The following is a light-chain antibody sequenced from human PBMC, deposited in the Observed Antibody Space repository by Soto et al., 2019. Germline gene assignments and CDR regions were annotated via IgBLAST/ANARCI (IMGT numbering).Light chain of an antibody. CDR3: QQYKTWPRT. CDR1: QSVSTN. J-gene: IGKJ1*01. CDR2: GAS. V-gene: IGKV3-15*01. Sequence: ILMTQSPATLSVPPGEGATLACRASQSVSTNFAWYQQRPGQAPRLLFYGASIRATAVPARFTASGSGTEFTLTIGSLQSEDFAVYYCQQYKTWPRTFGQGTKVDIK.